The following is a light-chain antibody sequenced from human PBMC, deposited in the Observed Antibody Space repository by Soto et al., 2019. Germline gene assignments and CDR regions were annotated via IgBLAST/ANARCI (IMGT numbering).Light chain of an antibody. CDR3: SSYTNTSTLV. CDR1: SSDVGAYNL. Sequence: QSAPTQPASVSGSPGQSITISCTGTSSDVGAYNLVSWYQQHPGRAPKLFIFDVSDRPSGVSNRFSGSKSGNTASLTISGLQAEDEAFYYCSSYTNTSTLVFGGGTKLTV. V-gene: IGLV2-14*03. CDR2: DVS. J-gene: IGLJ3*02.